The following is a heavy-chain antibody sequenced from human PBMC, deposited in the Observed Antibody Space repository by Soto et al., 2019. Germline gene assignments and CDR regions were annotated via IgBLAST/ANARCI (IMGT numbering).Heavy chain of an antibody. Sequence: SETLSLTCTVSGVFITNYYWSWIRQPPGKGLEWIGYIYHSGNTNNSPSLKSRVSISVDTSKNQFSLKLTSVTAADTAVYYCAENVDPYFYGMDVWGQGTTVTVSS. J-gene: IGHJ6*02. D-gene: IGHD5-12*01. CDR3: AENVDPYFYGMDV. V-gene: IGHV4-59*03. CDR1: GVFITNYY. CDR2: IYHSGNT.